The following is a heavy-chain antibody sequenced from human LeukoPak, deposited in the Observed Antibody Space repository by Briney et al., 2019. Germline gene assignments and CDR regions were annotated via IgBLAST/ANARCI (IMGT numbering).Heavy chain of an antibody. CDR3: ARQSDFWSGYVGDY. J-gene: IGHJ4*02. CDR2: INGDGRNI. D-gene: IGHD3-3*01. Sequence: GGSLRLSCVASGFTFSSYWMHWVRQDPTKGLVWVSRINGDGRNINYADSVRGRFTISRDNAKNTLYLQMNTLRVEDTAVYYCARQSDFWSGYVGDYWGQGTLVTVSS. CDR1: GFTFSSYW. V-gene: IGHV3-74*01.